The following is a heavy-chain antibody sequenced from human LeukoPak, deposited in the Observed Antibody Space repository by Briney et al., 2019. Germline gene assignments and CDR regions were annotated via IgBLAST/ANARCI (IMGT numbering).Heavy chain of an antibody. CDR1: GFALSSYW. CDR3: GRAMDV. CDR2: IKQDESEK. V-gene: IGHV3-7*01. J-gene: IGHJ6*02. Sequence: GGSLRLSCAASGFALSSYWMHWVRQAPGKGLEWVANIKQDESEKYYVDSVKGRFTISRDNGKNSVYLQMNSLRAEDTAVYYCGRAMDVWGQGTTVTVS.